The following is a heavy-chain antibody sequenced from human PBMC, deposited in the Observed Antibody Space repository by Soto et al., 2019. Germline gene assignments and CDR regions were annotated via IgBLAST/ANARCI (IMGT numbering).Heavy chain of an antibody. CDR2: ISSSSSYT. CDR3: ARDRAPYYYDSSGYYPAPLDY. Sequence: PGGSLRLSCAASGFTFSDYYMSWIRQAPGKGLEWVSYISSSSSYTNYADSVKGRFTISRDNAKNSLYLQMNSLRAEDTAVYYCARDRAPYYYDSSGYYPAPLDYWGQGTLVTVSS. CDR1: GFTFSDYY. D-gene: IGHD3-22*01. J-gene: IGHJ4*02. V-gene: IGHV3-11*06.